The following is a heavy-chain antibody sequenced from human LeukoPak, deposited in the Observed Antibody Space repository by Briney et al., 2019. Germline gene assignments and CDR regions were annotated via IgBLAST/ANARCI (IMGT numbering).Heavy chain of an antibody. CDR1: GFTFSTYA. CDR3: ANFRNGPGTFDY. V-gene: IGHV3-23*01. J-gene: IGHJ4*02. Sequence: GGSLRLSCAASGFTFSTYAMSWVRQAPGKGLEWVAAISGSGGSTYYADSVKGRFTISRDNSKNTLYLQMNSLRAEDTAVYYCANFRNGPGTFDYWGQGILVNVSS. D-gene: IGHD1-1*01. CDR2: ISGSGGST.